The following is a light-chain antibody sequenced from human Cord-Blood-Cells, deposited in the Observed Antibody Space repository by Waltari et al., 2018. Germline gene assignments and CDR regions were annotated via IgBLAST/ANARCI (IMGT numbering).Light chain of an antibody. CDR1: QSLLHSNGYNY. CDR3: MQALQTPIT. CDR2: LGS. J-gene: IGKJ5*01. Sequence: DIVMTQSPLSLPVTPGEPASISCRSSQSLLHSNGYNYLDWYLQKPGQSPKLLIYLGSNWASGVPDRFSGSGSGTDFTLKISRVEAEDVGVYYCMQALQTPITFGQGTRLEIK. V-gene: IGKV2-28*01.